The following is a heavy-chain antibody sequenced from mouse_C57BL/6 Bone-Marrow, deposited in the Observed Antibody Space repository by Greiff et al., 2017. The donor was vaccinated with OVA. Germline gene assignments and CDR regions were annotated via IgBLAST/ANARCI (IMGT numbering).Heavy chain of an antibody. CDR3: ARNKFIYYGNYGYAMDY. Sequence: EVMLVESGGGLVQPGGSLKLSCAASGIDFSRYWMSWVRRAPGKGLEWIGEINPDSSTINYAPSLKDKFIISRDNAKNTLYLQMSKVRSEDTALYYCARNKFIYYGNYGYAMDYWGQGTSVTVSS. D-gene: IGHD2-1*01. V-gene: IGHV4-1*01. CDR1: GIDFSRYW. CDR2: INPDSSTI. J-gene: IGHJ4*01.